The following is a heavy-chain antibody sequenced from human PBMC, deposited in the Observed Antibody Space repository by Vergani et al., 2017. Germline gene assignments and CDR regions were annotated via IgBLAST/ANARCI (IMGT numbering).Heavy chain of an antibody. CDR2: ISSSSSYI. Sequence: EVQLVESGGGLVKPGGSLRLSCAASGFTFSSYSMNWVRQAPGPGLEWVSSISSSSSYIYYADSVKGRFTISRDNAKNSLYLQMNSLRAEDTAVYYCARXLPYGVSDSSGYYRFDYWGQGTLVTVSS. D-gene: IGHD3-22*01. V-gene: IGHV3-21*01. J-gene: IGHJ4*02. CDR1: GFTFSSYS. CDR3: ARXLPYGVSDSSGYYRFDY.